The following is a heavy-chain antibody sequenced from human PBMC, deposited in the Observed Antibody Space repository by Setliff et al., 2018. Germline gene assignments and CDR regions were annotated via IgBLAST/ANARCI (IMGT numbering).Heavy chain of an antibody. CDR1: GGTFSSYA. D-gene: IGHD2-15*01. Sequence: SVKVSCKASGGTFSSYAISWVRQAPGQGLEWMGGIIPIFGTANYAQKFQGRVTITADESTSTAYMEVRSLGSDDTAMYYCARAVGYCSGGSCYKGDDYWGQGTLVTVSS. V-gene: IGHV1-69*13. CDR2: IIPIFGTA. J-gene: IGHJ4*02. CDR3: ARAVGYCSGGSCYKGDDY.